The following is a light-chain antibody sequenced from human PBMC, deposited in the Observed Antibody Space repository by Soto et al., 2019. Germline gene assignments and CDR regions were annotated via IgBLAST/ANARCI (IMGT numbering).Light chain of an antibody. J-gene: IGLJ3*02. CDR2: EST. Sequence: QSVLTQPASVSGSPGQTITISCTGTGSALVNYNLVSWYQQPPGQAPRLVIYESTKRPSGVSDRFSASKSGNTASLTISGLQAEDEADYYCCSCVSGSPFDVLFGGGTKLTVL. V-gene: IGLV2-23*01. CDR3: CSCVSGSPFDVL. CDR1: GSALVNYNL.